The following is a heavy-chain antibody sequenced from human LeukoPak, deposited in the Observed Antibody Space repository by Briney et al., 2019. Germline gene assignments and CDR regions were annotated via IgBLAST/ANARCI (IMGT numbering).Heavy chain of an antibody. CDR3: AKDPALSIAVAGNSDY. D-gene: IGHD6-19*01. CDR2: LRYDGSNK. V-gene: IGHV3-30*02. CDR1: GFTFSSYG. J-gene: IGHJ4*02. Sequence: GGSLRPSCAASGFTFSSYGMHWVRQAPVQGLEWLAFLRYDGSNKYYADSVKGRFTISRDNSKNTLYLQMNSLRAEDTAVYYCAKDPALSIAVAGNSDYWGQGTLVTVSS.